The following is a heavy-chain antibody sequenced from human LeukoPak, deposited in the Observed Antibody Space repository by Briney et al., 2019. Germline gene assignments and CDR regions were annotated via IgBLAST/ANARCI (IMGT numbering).Heavy chain of an antibody. V-gene: IGHV4-59*01. D-gene: IGHD6-19*01. Sequence: PSETLSLTCTVSGGSISSYYWSWIRQPPGKGLEWIXXXYYSGSTNYNPSLKSRVTISVDTSKNQFSLKLSSVTAADTAVYYCARVGVAYSSGWYPSKWGQGTLVTVSS. J-gene: IGHJ4*02. CDR3: ARVGVAYSSGWYPSK. CDR2: XYYSGST. CDR1: GGSISSYY.